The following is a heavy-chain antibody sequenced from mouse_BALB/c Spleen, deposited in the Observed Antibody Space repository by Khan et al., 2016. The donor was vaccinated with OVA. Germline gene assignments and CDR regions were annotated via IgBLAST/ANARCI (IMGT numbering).Heavy chain of an antibody. CDR3: ARDQYGNYVYAMDY. CDR2: IDPSDSET. D-gene: IGHD2-10*02. J-gene: IGHJ4*01. Sequence: QVQLQQPGAELVKPGAPVKLSCKASGYTFTSYWMNWVKQRPGRGLEWIGRIDPSDSETHYNQKFKDKATLTVVKSSSTAYIQLSSLTSEDSAVYYCARDQYGNYVYAMDYWGQGTSVTVSS. V-gene: IGHV1-69*02. CDR1: GYTFTSYW.